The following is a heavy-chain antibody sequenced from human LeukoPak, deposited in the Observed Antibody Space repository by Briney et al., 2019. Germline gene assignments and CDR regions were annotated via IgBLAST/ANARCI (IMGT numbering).Heavy chain of an antibody. J-gene: IGHJ4*02. Sequence: PGGSLRLSCAASGFTFSSYSMNWVRQAPGKGLEWVSSISSSSSYIYYADSVKGRFTISRDNAKNSLYLQMNSLRAEDTAVYYCARDGGYCSSTSCYYGIDYWGREPWSPSPQ. D-gene: IGHD2-2*01. V-gene: IGHV3-21*01. CDR3: ARDGGYCSSTSCYYGIDY. CDR1: GFTFSSYS. CDR2: ISSSSSYI.